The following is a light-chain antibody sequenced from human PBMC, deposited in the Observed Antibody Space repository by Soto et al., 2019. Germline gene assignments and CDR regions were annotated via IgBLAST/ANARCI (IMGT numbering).Light chain of an antibody. CDR1: NSDVGGYNH. CDR3: CSYAGSYTGV. V-gene: IGLV2-11*01. J-gene: IGLJ3*02. Sequence: QSALTQPRSVSGSPGQSVTISCTGTNSDVGGYNHVSWFQQYLGKAPKLMIYDVIKRPSGVPDRFSGSKSGNTASLTISGLQAEDEADYYCCSYAGSYTGVFGGGTKLTVL. CDR2: DVI.